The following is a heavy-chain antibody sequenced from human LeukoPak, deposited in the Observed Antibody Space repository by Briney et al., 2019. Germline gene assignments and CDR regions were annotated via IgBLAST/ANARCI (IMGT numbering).Heavy chain of an antibody. J-gene: IGHJ4*02. Sequence: GGSLRLSCAASGFTFSNAWMSWVRQAAGKGLEWVGRIKSKTDGGTTDYAAPVKGRFTISRDDSKNTLYLQMNSLKTEDTAVYYWTTVQCQYYASGVYNTQWAQGTVVPVSS. CDR2: IKSKTDGGTT. CDR1: GFTFSNAW. V-gene: IGHV3-15*01. D-gene: IGHD3-22*01. CDR3: TTVQCQYYASGVYNTQ.